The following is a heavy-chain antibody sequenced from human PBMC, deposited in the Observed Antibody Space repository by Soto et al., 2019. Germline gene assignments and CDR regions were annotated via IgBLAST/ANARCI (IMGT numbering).Heavy chain of an antibody. CDR1: GGSINNYY. V-gene: IGHV4-59*08. Sequence: PSETLSLTCTVSGGSINNYYWGWIRQPPGKGQEWIGYIYYSGSTNYNPSLKSRVTISVDTSKNQFSLKMSSVTAADTAVYYCARRYGDYFDYWGQGTLVTVSS. CDR2: IYYSGST. J-gene: IGHJ4*02. D-gene: IGHD4-17*01. CDR3: ARRYGDYFDY.